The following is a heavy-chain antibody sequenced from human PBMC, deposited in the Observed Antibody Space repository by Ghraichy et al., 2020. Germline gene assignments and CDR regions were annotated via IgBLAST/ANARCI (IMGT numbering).Heavy chain of an antibody. J-gene: IGHJ3*02. Sequence: SETLSLTCTVSGGSISSSSYYWGWIRQPPGKGLEWIGSIYYSGSTYYNPSLKSRVTISVDTSKNQFSLKLSSVTAADTAVYYCARPRSYGTPYDAFDIWGQGTMVTVSS. CDR2: IYYSGST. D-gene: IGHD1-14*01. CDR3: ARPRSYGTPYDAFDI. CDR1: GGSISSSSYY. V-gene: IGHV4-39*01.